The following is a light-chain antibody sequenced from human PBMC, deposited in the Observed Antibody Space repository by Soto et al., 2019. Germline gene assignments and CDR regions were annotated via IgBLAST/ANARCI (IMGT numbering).Light chain of an antibody. CDR1: QTISSW. CDR3: QHYNSYSEA. CDR2: KAS. Sequence: DIQMTPSPSTLSGSVGDRVTITSLAMQTISSWLAWYQQKPGKAPKLLIYKASTLKSGVPSRFSGSGSGTEFTLTISSLQPDDFATYYCQHYNSYSEAFGQGTKVDI. J-gene: IGKJ1*01. V-gene: IGKV1-5*03.